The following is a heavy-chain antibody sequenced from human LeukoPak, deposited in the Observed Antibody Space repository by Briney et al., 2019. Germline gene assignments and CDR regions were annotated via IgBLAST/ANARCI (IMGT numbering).Heavy chain of an antibody. V-gene: IGHV1-18*01. CDR2: ISAYNGNT. Sequence: GASVTVSCKASGYTFTSYGISWVRQAPGQGLEWMGWISAYNGNTNYAQKLQGRVTMTTDTSTSTAYMELRSLRSDDTAVYYWARGEYDSSGYQHFDHWGQGTLVTVSS. CDR3: ARGEYDSSGYQHFDH. D-gene: IGHD3-22*01. CDR1: GYTFTSYG. J-gene: IGHJ4*02.